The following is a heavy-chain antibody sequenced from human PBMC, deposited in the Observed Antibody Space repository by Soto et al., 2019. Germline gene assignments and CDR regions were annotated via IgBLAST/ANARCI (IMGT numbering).Heavy chain of an antibody. V-gene: IGHV4-59*01. CDR1: GGSISSYY. CDR2: IHYSGST. Sequence: SETLSLTCTVSGGSISSYYWSWIRQPPGKGLEWIGYIHYSGSTNYNPSLKSRVTISVDTSKNQFSLQLSSVTAADTAVYYCTRGNGWYYYWGLGTLVTVSS. D-gene: IGHD6-19*01. J-gene: IGHJ4*02. CDR3: TRGNGWYYY.